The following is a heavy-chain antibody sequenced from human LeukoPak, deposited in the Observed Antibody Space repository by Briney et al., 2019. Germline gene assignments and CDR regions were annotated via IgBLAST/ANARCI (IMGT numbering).Heavy chain of an antibody. CDR2: ISSSSSYI. CDR1: GFTFDESA. CDR3: ARKIVASDAFDI. Sequence: GRSLRLSCAASGFTFDESAMHWVRQAPGKGLEWVSSISSSSSYIYYADSVKGRFTISRDNAKNSLYLQMNSLRAEDTAVYYCARKIVASDAFDIWGQGTMVTVSS. J-gene: IGHJ3*02. V-gene: IGHV3-21*01. D-gene: IGHD5-12*01.